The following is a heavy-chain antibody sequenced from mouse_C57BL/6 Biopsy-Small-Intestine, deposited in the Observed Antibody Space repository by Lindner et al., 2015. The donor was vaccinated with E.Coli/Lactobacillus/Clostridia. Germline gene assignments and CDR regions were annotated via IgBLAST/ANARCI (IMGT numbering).Heavy chain of an antibody. J-gene: IGHJ2*01. CDR1: GYTFTSYG. D-gene: IGHD3-2*02. CDR2: IYPRSGNT. Sequence: VQLQESGAELARPGASVKLSCKASGYTFTSYGISWVKQRTGQGLEWIGEIYPRSGNTYYNEKFKGKAILTADKSSSTAYMELSRLTSEDSAVYFCARAQAYYFDYWGQGTTLTVSS. CDR3: ARAQAYYFDY. V-gene: IGHV1-81*01.